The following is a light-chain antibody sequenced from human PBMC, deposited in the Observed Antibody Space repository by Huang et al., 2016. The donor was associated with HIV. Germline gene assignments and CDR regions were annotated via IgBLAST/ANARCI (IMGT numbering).Light chain of an antibody. CDR3: QQYNNWPPLT. J-gene: IGKJ4*01. V-gene: IGKV3-15*01. Sequence: EVVITQSPAILSVSPGERATLSCRASQNVNTYLAWYKHNPGQAPRLLIYGASTRATCIPARFSANGSETEFTLTISSLQSEDFAIYYCQQYNNWPPLTFGGGTKVEIK. CDR2: GAS. CDR1: QNVNTY.